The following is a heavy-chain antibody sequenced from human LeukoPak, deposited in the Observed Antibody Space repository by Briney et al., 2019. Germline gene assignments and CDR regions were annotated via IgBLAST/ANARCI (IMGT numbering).Heavy chain of an antibody. CDR2: IDRSGST. V-gene: IGHV4-38-2*01. CDR1: GYSITSGYY. J-gene: IGHJ6*03. Sequence: SQTLSLTCAVSGYSITSGYYWGWIRQPPGKGLEWIGHIDRSGSTYYKSSLRSRVTISVDTSTNQLSLSVYSVTAADTATYYCARVDNYHGWGTFAANRRRLSYLDVWGKGTTVTVSS. CDR3: ARVDNYHGWGTFAANRRRLSYLDV. D-gene: IGHD3-10*01.